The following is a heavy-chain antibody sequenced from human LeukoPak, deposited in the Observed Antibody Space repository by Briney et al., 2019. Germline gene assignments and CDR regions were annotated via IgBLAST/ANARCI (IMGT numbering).Heavy chain of an antibody. D-gene: IGHD3-10*01. J-gene: IGHJ4*02. V-gene: IGHV3-21*01. CDR1: GFTFSSYS. CDR3: ARDLRGTMVRGVIENSLDY. Sequence: GGSLRLSCAASGFTFSSYSMNWVRQAPGKGLEWVSSISSSSSYIYYADPVKGRFTISRDNAKNSLYLQMNSLRAEDTAVYYCARDLRGTMVRGVIENSLDYWGQGTLVTVSS. CDR2: ISSSSSYI.